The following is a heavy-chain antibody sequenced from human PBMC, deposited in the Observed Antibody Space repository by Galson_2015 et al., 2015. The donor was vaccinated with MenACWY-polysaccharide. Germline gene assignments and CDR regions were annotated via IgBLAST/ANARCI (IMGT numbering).Heavy chain of an antibody. J-gene: IGHJ5*02. CDR3: IYRDNPYGSGSWRFDP. CDR2: IRQDGSEK. CDR1: GFTFSSYY. V-gene: IGHV3-7*01. D-gene: IGHD3-10*01. Sequence: SLRLSCAASGFTFSSYYMSWVRQAPGKGLEWVANIRQDGSEKYYVDSVKGRFTISRDNAKNLLYLQLNSLRAEDTAIYYCIYRDNPYGSGSWRFDPSGQGTLVTVSS.